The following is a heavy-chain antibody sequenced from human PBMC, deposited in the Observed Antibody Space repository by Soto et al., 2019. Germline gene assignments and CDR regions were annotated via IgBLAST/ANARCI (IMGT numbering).Heavy chain of an antibody. Sequence: QVQLVESGGGVVQPGRSLRLSCAASGFTFSRYGMHWVRQAPGKGLEWVAVISYDGSNKYYADSVKGRFTISRDNSKNTLYLQMNSLRAEDTAVYYCAKERVAGTFDYWGQGTLVTVSS. J-gene: IGHJ4*02. D-gene: IGHD6-19*01. V-gene: IGHV3-30*18. CDR1: GFTFSRYG. CDR2: ISYDGSNK. CDR3: AKERVAGTFDY.